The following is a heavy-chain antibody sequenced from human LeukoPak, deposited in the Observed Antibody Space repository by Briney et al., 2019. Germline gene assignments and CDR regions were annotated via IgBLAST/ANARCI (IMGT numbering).Heavy chain of an antibody. CDR3: ARSHIGDLVVVPAAMGFDY. J-gene: IGHJ4*02. V-gene: IGHV4-59*01. Sequence: PSETLSLTCTVSGGSISSYYWSWIRQPPGKGLEWIGCIYYSGSTNYNPSLKSRVTISVDTSKNQFSLKLISVTAADTDVYYCARSHIGDLVVVPAAMGFDYWGQGTLVTVSS. D-gene: IGHD2-2*01. CDR2: IYYSGST. CDR1: GGSISSYY.